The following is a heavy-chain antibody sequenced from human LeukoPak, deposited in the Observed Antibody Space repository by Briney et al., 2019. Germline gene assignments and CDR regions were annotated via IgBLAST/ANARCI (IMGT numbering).Heavy chain of an antibody. CDR3: ARDPVLGAPDYLDY. V-gene: IGHV3-30*03. D-gene: IGHD1-26*01. J-gene: IGHJ4*02. CDR2: TSADERIK. CDR1: GFPFNDYV. Sequence: GGSLRLSCTVSGFPFNDYVIHWVRQAPGKGLEWVAVTSADERIKIYNDSVRGRFTISRDNSKNTQYLQMNSLRVEDTAVYYCARDPVLGAPDYLDYGGRGTLVSVSS.